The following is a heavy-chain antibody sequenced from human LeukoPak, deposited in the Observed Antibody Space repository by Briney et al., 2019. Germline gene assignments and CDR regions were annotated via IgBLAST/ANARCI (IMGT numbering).Heavy chain of an antibody. CDR2: TSSSGSTI. V-gene: IGHV3-11*01. J-gene: IGHJ4*02. CDR1: GFTFSDYY. CDR3: ASGDVGDTANY. Sequence: GGSLRLSCAASGFTFSDYYMSWIRRAPGKGLEWVSYTSSSGSTIYYADSVKGRFTISRDNAKNSLYLQMNSLRAEDTAVYYCASGDVGDTANYWGQGTLVTVSS. D-gene: IGHD5-18*01.